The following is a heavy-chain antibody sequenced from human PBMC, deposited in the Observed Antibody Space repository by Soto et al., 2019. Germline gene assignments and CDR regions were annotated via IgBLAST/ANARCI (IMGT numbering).Heavy chain of an antibody. CDR3: SGHGDRSYTWTY. V-gene: IGHV4-4*02. CDR1: SGSISSSSW. J-gene: IGHJ4*02. CDR2: IHHSGTT. Sequence: QVQLQESGPGLVKSSWTLSLTCAVSSGSISSSSWYSWVRQPPGKGLEWIGEIHHSGTTYCNPALESRLSISLDAPRNQFSLRLSSVTAADTAVYYCSGHGDRSYTWTYWGQGTLVTVSS. D-gene: IGHD3-10*01.